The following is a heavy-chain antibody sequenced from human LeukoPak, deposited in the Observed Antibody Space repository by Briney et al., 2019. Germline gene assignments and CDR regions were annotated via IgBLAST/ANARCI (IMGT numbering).Heavy chain of an antibody. CDR3: VRRFAQFYGMDV. CDR2: IYDTGNT. J-gene: IGHJ6*02. D-gene: IGHD3-3*01. CDR1: GASINSHY. Sequence: SETLSLTCPVSGASINSHYWNWIRQSPGKGLEWIGDIYDTGNTNYHPSLKSRVTISLDTSKTQFSLRLTSVTAADTAVYYCVRRFAQFYGMDVWGQGSTVIVSS. V-gene: IGHV4-59*11.